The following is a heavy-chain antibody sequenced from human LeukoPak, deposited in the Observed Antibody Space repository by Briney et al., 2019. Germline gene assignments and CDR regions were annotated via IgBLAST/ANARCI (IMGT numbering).Heavy chain of an antibody. D-gene: IGHD5-12*01. Sequence: GGSLRLSCAASGFTFTSYAMSWVRQAPGKGLEWVSLISGSGGGTYYGDSVKGRFTISRDNSKNTLYLQMDSLRAEDTAVYYCAKSWLRDRGAFDIWGQGTVVTVSS. J-gene: IGHJ3*02. CDR3: AKSWLRDRGAFDI. V-gene: IGHV3-23*01. CDR2: ISGSGGGT. CDR1: GFTFTSYA.